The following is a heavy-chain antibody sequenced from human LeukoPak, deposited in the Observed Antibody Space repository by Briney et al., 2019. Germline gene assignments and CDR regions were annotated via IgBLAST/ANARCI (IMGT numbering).Heavy chain of an antibody. Sequence: PGGSLRLSCVVSGFTFSSYAMSWVRQAPGKGLEWVSGISADGGGTFYADSGKGRFTISRDNSKNFLYLQMNSLRADDTAVYYCAKDRQQFPFDYWGQGTLVTVSS. J-gene: IGHJ4*02. CDR1: GFTFSSYA. D-gene: IGHD6-13*01. CDR3: AKDRQQFPFDY. V-gene: IGHV3-23*01. CDR2: ISADGGGT.